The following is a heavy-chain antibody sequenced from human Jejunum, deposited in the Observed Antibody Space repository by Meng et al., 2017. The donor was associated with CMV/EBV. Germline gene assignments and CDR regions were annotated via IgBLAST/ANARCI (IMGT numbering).Heavy chain of an antibody. CDR2: INTDGRNT. CDR1: GFTFSSDW. CDR3: ARDYYSSGTH. V-gene: IGHV3-74*01. J-gene: IGHJ4*02. D-gene: IGHD6-19*01. Sequence: VQLGGSGGGLVQPGGSLRLACAASGFTFSSDWMHWVRQAPGKGLEWVSRINTDGRNTNYADSVKGRFTISRDNAKNTLYLQMNSLRVEDTAVYYCARDYYSSGTHWGQGTLVTVSS.